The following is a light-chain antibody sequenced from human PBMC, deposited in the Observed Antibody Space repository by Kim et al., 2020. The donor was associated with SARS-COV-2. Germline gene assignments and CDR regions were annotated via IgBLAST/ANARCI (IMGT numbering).Light chain of an antibody. CDR2: QVS. CDR3: QAWDSSPAYV. J-gene: IGLJ1*01. CDR1: KLGDTY. V-gene: IGLV3-1*01. Sequence: SYELTQPPSVSVSPGQTASITCSGDKLGDTYACWYQQKPGQSPVLVIYQVSKRPAGIPERFSGSNSGNTATLTISGTQAMDEADYYCQAWDSSPAYVFGT.